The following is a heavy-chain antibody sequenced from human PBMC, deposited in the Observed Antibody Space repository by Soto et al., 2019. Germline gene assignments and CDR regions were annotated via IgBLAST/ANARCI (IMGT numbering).Heavy chain of an antibody. J-gene: IGHJ6*02. Sequence: VESVNMSCKASGYSFTSYWISWVLQMPGKGLEWMGRIDPSDSYTNYSPSFQGHVTISADKSISTAYLQWSSLKASDTAMYYCAIAAAGYYYYGMDVWGQGTTVTVSS. CDR1: GYSFTSYW. V-gene: IGHV5-10-1*01. CDR2: IDPSDSYT. D-gene: IGHD6-13*01. CDR3: AIAAAGYYYYGMDV.